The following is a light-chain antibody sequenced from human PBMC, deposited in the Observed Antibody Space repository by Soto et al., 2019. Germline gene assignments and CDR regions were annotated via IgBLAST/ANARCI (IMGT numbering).Light chain of an antibody. CDR3: QQYGSSPLT. Sequence: ELVLTQSPATLSVSPGEGATLSCRASQGIGDTLAWYQHKPGQTPRLLIYGASSRATGIPDRFSGSGSGTDFTLTISRLEPEDFAVYYCQQYGSSPLTFGGGTKVDIK. CDR1: QGIGDT. J-gene: IGKJ4*01. V-gene: IGKV3-20*01. CDR2: GAS.